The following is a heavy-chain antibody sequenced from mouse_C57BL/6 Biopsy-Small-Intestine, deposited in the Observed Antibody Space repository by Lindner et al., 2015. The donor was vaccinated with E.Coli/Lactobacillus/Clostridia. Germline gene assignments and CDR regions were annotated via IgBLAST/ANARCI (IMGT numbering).Heavy chain of an antibody. CDR1: GYTFTDYN. Sequence: VQLQESGPVLVKPGASVKMSCKTSGYTFTDYNIHWVKQSHGQSLEWIAYINPDNGGATYNRKFKDKATLTVNKSSSSAYMELRSLTSEDSAIFYCTRNGNYYSMDYWGQGTSVTASS. V-gene: IGHV1-22*01. J-gene: IGHJ4*01. CDR3: TRNGNYYSMDY. CDR2: INPDNGGA.